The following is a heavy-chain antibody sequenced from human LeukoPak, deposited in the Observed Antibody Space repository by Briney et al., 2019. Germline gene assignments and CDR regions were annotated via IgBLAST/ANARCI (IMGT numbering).Heavy chain of an antibody. Sequence: SVKVSCKASGGTFSSYAISWVRQAPGQGLEWMGRIIPIFGIANYAQKFQGRVTITADKSTSTAYMELSSLRSEDTAVYYCASGCSSTSCYHYYYYGMDVWGQGTTVTVSS. D-gene: IGHD2-2*01. J-gene: IGHJ6*02. V-gene: IGHV1-69*04. CDR2: IIPIFGIA. CDR1: GGTFSSYA. CDR3: ASGCSSTSCYHYYYYGMDV.